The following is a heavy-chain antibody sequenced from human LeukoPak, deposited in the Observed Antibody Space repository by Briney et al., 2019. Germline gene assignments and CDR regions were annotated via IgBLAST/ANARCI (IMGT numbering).Heavy chain of an antibody. J-gene: IGHJ5*02. D-gene: IGHD2-2*01. V-gene: IGHV3-21*01. CDR2: ISSSSSYI. Sequence: GGSLRLSCAASGFTFSSYSMNWVRQAPGKGLEWDSSISSSSSYIYYADSVKGRFTISRDNAKNSLYLQMNSLRAEDTAVYYCARSPGDCSSTSCYWIWFDPWGQGTLVTVSS. CDR1: GFTFSSYS. CDR3: ARSPGDCSSTSCYWIWFDP.